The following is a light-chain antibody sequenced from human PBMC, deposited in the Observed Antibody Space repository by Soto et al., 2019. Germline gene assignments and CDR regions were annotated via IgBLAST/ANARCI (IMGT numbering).Light chain of an antibody. J-gene: IGKJ4*01. CDR3: QQRSNWPLT. CDR1: QIVSSF. Sequence: VLTQSPATLSLSPGERATLSCRASQIVSSFLAWYQQKPVQAPRLLIHDSSDRATGIPARFSGSGSGTDFTLTISSLEPEDVAVYYCQQRSNWPLTFGGGTRVEI. V-gene: IGKV3-11*01. CDR2: DSS.